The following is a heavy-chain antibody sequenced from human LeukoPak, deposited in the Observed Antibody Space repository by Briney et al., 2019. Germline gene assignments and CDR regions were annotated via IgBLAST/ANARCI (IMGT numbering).Heavy chain of an antibody. D-gene: IGHD4-17*01. J-gene: IGHJ4*02. CDR3: ARDRDYAFDY. CDR2: ISFDGSDK. CDR1: GFTFSNYV. V-gene: IGHV3-30*04. Sequence: PGGSLRLSCAASGFTFSNYVMHWVRQAPGKGLEWVAVISFDGSDKYYADSVKGRLTISRDHSKSTLYLQMNILRPEDTAVYYCARDRDYAFDYWGQGTLVTVSS.